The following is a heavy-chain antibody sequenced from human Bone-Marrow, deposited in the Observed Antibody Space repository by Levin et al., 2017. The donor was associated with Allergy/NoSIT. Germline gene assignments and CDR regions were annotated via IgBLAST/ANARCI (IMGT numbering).Heavy chain of an antibody. J-gene: IGHJ4*02. CDR1: GFTFSDYT. Sequence: GESLKISCVASGFTFSDYTINWVRQAPGKGLEWVSSISSSGTYIYYTDSVKGRFTISIDNAKNSLYLQMSSLRAEDTAVYYCASVNWNFDPYWGQGTLVTVSS. CDR3: ASVNWNFDPY. CDR2: ISSSGTYI. V-gene: IGHV3-21*03. D-gene: IGHD1-1*01.